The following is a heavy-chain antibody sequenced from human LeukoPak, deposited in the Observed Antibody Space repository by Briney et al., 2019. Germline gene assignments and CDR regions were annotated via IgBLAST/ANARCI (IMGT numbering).Heavy chain of an antibody. D-gene: IGHD3-22*01. CDR3: AKDMGSSGYYHRDYFDY. J-gene: IGHJ4*02. Sequence: PGGSLRLSCAASGFTFSSYWMHWVRQAPGKGLVWISRINTDGSTTNYADSVKGRFTISRDNAKNTLYLQMNSLRAEDTALYYCAKDMGSSGYYHRDYFDYWGQGTLVTVSS. CDR2: INTDGSTT. CDR1: GFTFSSYW. V-gene: IGHV3-74*01.